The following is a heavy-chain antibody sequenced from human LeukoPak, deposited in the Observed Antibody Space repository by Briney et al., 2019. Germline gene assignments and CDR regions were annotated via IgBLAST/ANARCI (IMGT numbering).Heavy chain of an antibody. D-gene: IGHD5-12*01. Sequence: GESLKMSCKGSGYSFTSYWIGWVRQMPGKGLEWMGIIYPGDSDTRYSPSFQGQVTISADKSISTAYLQWSSLKASDTAMYYCARPRVVATRSYSFDYWGQGTLVTVSS. V-gene: IGHV5-51*01. CDR2: IYPGDSDT. CDR1: GYSFTSYW. J-gene: IGHJ4*02. CDR3: ARPRVVATRSYSFDY.